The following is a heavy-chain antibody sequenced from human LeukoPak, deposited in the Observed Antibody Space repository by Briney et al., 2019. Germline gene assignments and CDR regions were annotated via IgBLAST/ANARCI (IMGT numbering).Heavy chain of an antibody. CDR3: ARVSLVRGVITFDY. Sequence: PGGSLRLSCAASGFTFSDYYMSWIRQAPGKGLEWVSYISSSSSYTNYADSVKGRFTISRDNAKNSLYLQMNSLRAEDTAVYYCARVSLVRGVITFDYWGQGTLATVSS. J-gene: IGHJ4*02. D-gene: IGHD3-10*01. CDR1: GFTFSDYY. V-gene: IGHV3-11*06. CDR2: ISSSSSYT.